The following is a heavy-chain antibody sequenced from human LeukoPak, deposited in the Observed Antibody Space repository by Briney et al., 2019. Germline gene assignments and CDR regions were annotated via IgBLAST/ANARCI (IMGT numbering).Heavy chain of an antibody. V-gene: IGHV1-2*04. CDR2: INPNSGGT. J-gene: IGHJ3*02. D-gene: IGHD5-18*01. CDR3: ARAGGYSYGDALDI. Sequence: GASVKVSCKASGYTFTGYYMHWVRQAPGQGLEWMGWINPNSGGTNYAQKFQGWATMTRDTSISTAYMELSRLRSDDTAVYYCARAGGYSYGDALDIWGQGTMVTVSS. CDR1: GYTFTGYY.